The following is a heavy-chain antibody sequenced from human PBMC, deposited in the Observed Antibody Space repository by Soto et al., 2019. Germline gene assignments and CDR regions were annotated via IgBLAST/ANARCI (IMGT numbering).Heavy chain of an antibody. CDR3: GRGSSSTYNWFDP. V-gene: IGHV1-3*01. J-gene: IGHJ5*02. Sequence: QVQLVQSGAEVKKPGASVKVSCKASGYTFTSYAMHWVRQAPGQRLEWMGWINAGNGNTKYSQKFQGRVTITRDTSASTAYMELSSLRSEDTAVYYCGRGSSSTYNWFDPWGQGTLVTVSS. CDR1: GYTFTSYA. CDR2: INAGNGNT. D-gene: IGHD6-6*01.